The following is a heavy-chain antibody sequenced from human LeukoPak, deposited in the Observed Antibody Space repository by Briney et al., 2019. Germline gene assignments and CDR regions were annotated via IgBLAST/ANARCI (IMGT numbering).Heavy chain of an antibody. Sequence: GGSLRLSCAASGFTFSKTWMSWVRQTPEKGLEWVANIKGDGSAEDYVDSVKGRFTISRDNARNSLYLQMNNLRAEDTAIYYCAKDDDGYYWGQGILVTVSS. J-gene: IGHJ4*02. CDR1: GFTFSKTW. D-gene: IGHD3-3*01. V-gene: IGHV3-7*04. CDR3: AKDDDGYY. CDR2: IKGDGSAE.